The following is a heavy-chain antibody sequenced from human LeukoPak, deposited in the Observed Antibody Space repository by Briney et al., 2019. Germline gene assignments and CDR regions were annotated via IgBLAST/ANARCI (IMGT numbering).Heavy chain of an antibody. D-gene: IGHD2-8*02. CDR3: ARGPSYWEFFPDYFDY. J-gene: IGHJ4*02. CDR1: GYSFPSYW. Sequence: GESLKISCKGSGYSFPSYWIGWVRQMPGKGVEWMGIIYPGDSDTTYSPSFQGQVTISADKSISTAYLQWSSLKASDTAMYYCARGPSYWEFFPDYFDYWGQGTLVTVSS. CDR2: IYPGDSDT. V-gene: IGHV5-51*01.